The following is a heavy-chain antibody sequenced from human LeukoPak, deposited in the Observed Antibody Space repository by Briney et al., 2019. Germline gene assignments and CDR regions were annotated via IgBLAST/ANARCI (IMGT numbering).Heavy chain of an antibody. Sequence: SETLSLTCTVSGDSISSGDYYWSWIRQPAGKGLEWIGRISSSGSTNYNPSLKSRVTISVDTSKNQFSLKLSSVTAADTAVYYCARPIQPGYFGYWGQGTLVTVSS. V-gene: IGHV4-61*02. CDR3: ARPIQPGYFGY. D-gene: IGHD5-18*01. CDR1: GDSISSGDYY. CDR2: ISSSGST. J-gene: IGHJ4*02.